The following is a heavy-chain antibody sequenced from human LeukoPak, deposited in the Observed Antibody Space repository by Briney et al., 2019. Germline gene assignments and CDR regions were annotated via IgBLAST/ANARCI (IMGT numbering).Heavy chain of an antibody. CDR3: AAPTTGDY. J-gene: IGHJ4*02. Sequence: GGSLRLXCAASGFTFDDYAMHWVRQAPGKGLEWVSLISGDGGSTYYADSVKGRFTISRDNSKNSLCLQMNSLRTEDTALYYCAAPTTGDYWGQGTLVTVSS. CDR2: ISGDGGST. CDR1: GFTFDDYA. D-gene: IGHD4-17*01. V-gene: IGHV3-43*02.